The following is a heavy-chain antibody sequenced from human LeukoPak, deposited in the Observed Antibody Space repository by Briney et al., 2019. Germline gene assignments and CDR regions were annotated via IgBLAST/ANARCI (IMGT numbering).Heavy chain of an antibody. D-gene: IGHD3-9*01. Sequence: EGSLRLSCAASGFTFSSYAMSWVRQAPGKGLEWVSAISGSGGSTYYADSVKGRFTISRDNSKNTLYLQMNSLRAEDTAVYYCAKDRNYDILTGYSYFDYWGQGTLVTVSS. CDR3: AKDRNYDILTGYSYFDY. CDR2: ISGSGGST. J-gene: IGHJ4*02. CDR1: GFTFSSYA. V-gene: IGHV3-23*01.